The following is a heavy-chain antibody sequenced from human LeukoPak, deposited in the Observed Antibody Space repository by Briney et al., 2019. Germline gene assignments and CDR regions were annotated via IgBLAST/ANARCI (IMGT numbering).Heavy chain of an antibody. Sequence: ASVKVSCKASGYTFTGYYMRWVRQAPGQGLEWMGWINPNRGGANYAQKFQGRVTMTRATSISSVYMELSRLRSADTAVYYCARLVTNYYYYYLDLWGKGTTVTVSS. CDR3: ARLVTNYYYYYLDL. D-gene: IGHD3-16*02. V-gene: IGHV1-2*02. CDR2: INPNRGGA. J-gene: IGHJ6*03. CDR1: GYTFTGYY.